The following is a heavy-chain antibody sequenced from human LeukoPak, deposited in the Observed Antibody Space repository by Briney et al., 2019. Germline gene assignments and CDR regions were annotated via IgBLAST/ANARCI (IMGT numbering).Heavy chain of an antibody. Sequence: ASVKVSCKVSGYTLTELSMHWVRQAPGKGLEWMGGFDPEDGETIYAQKFQGRVTMTEDTSTDTAYMELSSLRSEDTAVYYCASRGDVLGRNAFDIWGQGAMVTVSS. CDR3: ASRGDVLGRNAFDI. D-gene: IGHD4-17*01. V-gene: IGHV1-24*01. CDR2: FDPEDGET. J-gene: IGHJ3*02. CDR1: GYTLTELS.